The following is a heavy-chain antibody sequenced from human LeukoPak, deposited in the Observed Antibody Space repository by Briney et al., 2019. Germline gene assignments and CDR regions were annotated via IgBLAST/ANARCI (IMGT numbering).Heavy chain of an antibody. CDR1: GGSISSGGYS. Sequence: SETLSLTCAVSGGSISSGGYSWSWIRQPPGKGLEWIGYIYHSGSTYYNPSLKSRVTISVDRSKNQFSLKLSSVTAADTAVYYCARRAVAVAGTRAFDIWGQGTMVTVSS. V-gene: IGHV4-30-2*01. J-gene: IGHJ3*02. CDR2: IYHSGST. CDR3: ARRAVAVAGTRAFDI. D-gene: IGHD6-19*01.